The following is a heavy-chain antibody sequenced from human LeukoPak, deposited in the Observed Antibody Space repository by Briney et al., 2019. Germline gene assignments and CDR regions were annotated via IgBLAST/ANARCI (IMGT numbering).Heavy chain of an antibody. V-gene: IGHV1-24*01. Sequence: ASVKVSCKVSGYTLTELSMHWVRQAPGKGLEWMGGFDPEDGETIYAQKFQGRVTMTEDTSTDTAYMELSSLRSEDTAVYYCATGLYDSSGYGQVGFDYWGQGTLVTVSS. D-gene: IGHD3-22*01. CDR2: FDPEDGET. CDR3: ATGLYDSSGYGQVGFDY. CDR1: GYTLTELS. J-gene: IGHJ4*02.